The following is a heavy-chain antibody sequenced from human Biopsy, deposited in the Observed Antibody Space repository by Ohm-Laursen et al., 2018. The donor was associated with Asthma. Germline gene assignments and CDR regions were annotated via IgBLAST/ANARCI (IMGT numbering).Heavy chain of an antibody. Sequence: SLRLSCAASGFMFSDFVMTWVRQAPGKGLAWVSHITSSGASVSYADSVKGRFTISRDNSKNTLYLHMTRLMADDTAVYYCAKQLGIGLSHFVSWGQGTLVTVSS. CDR2: ITSSGASV. J-gene: IGHJ5*01. V-gene: IGHV3-23*01. CDR3: AKQLGIGLSHFVS. CDR1: GFMFSDFV. D-gene: IGHD3-16*02.